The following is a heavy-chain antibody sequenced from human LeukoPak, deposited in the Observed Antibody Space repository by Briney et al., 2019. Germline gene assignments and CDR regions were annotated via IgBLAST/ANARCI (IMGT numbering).Heavy chain of an antibody. CDR3: AKGPYCSGGSCYPNWFDP. Sequence: GGSLRLSCAASGFTFSSYAMSWVRQAPGKGLEWVSAISGSGGSTCYADSVKGRFTISRDNSKNTLYLQMNSLRAEDTAVYYCAKGPYCSGGSCYPNWFDPWGQGTLVTVSS. CDR1: GFTFSSYA. J-gene: IGHJ5*02. V-gene: IGHV3-23*01. CDR2: ISGSGGST. D-gene: IGHD2-15*01.